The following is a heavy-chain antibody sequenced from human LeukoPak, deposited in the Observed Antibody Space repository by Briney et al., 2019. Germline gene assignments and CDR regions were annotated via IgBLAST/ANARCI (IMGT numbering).Heavy chain of an antibody. J-gene: IGHJ4*02. V-gene: IGHV4-39*01. CDR2: IYYSGNT. D-gene: IGHD6-13*01. CDR3: ARHRYSSSWPLDY. Sequence: SETLSLICTVSGGPICSSSYYGRWVRQPPGEGLGWIENIYYSGNTYYHPSLKSRVTISIDTSKTQFSLKLSSVTAADAAVYYCARHRYSSSWPLDYWGQGTLVTVSS. CDR1: GGPICSSSYY.